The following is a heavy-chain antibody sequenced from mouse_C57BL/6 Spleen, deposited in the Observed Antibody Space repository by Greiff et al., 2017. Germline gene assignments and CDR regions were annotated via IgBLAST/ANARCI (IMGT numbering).Heavy chain of an antibody. V-gene: IGHV7-1*01. CDR2: SRNKANDYTT. D-gene: IGHD2-2*01. CDR1: GFTFSDFY. J-gene: IGHJ4*01. Sequence: EVQVVESGGGLVQSGRSLRLSCATSGFTFSDFYMEWVRQAPGKGLEWIAASRNKANDYTTEYSASVKGRFIVSRDTSQSILYLQMNALRAEDTAIYYCARDYGYDGDYAMDYWGQGTSVTVSS. CDR3: ARDYGYDGDYAMDY.